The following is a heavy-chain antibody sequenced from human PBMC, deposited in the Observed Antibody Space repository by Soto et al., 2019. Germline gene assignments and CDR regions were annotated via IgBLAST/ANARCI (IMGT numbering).Heavy chain of an antibody. D-gene: IGHD6-13*01. CDR2: IYYSGST. Sequence: PSETLSLTCTVSGGSISSGGYYWSWIRQHPGKGLEWIGYIYYSGSTYYNPSLKSRVTISVDTSKNQFSLKLSSVTAEDTAVYYCAKDRGIAAADTDYWGQGTLVTVSS. V-gene: IGHV4-31*03. J-gene: IGHJ4*02. CDR3: AKDRGIAAADTDY. CDR1: GGSISSGGYY.